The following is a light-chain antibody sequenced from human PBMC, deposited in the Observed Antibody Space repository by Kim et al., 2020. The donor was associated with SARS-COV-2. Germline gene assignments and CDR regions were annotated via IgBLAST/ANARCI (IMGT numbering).Light chain of an antibody. CDR2: GAS. V-gene: IGKV3-15*01. J-gene: IGKJ1*01. CDR3: QQYHNWPLT. CDR1: ESISTN. Sequence: EVVMSQSPGTLSVSPGERATLSCWASESISTNLAWYRQKPGQAPRLVIYGASTRATGIPGTFSGSGSGTEFTLTISSLQSEDFAVYYCQQYHNWPLTFGQGTKVEIK.